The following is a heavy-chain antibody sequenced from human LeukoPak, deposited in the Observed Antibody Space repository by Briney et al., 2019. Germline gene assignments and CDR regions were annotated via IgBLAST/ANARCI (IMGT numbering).Heavy chain of an antibody. D-gene: IGHD3-22*01. CDR3: AGLVGRYSSGLYYYYFDY. J-gene: IGHJ4*02. V-gene: IGHV4-4*02. CDR2: MYLSGTT. Sequence: NASGTLSLTCTVSGDSINSLDLWSWVRQPPGKGPEWIGEMYLSGTTHSNPSVKSRVTISIDKSKNQFFLNLSSVTAADTAVYYCAGLVGRYSSGLYYYYFDYWGQGTLVTVSS. CDR1: GDSINSLDL.